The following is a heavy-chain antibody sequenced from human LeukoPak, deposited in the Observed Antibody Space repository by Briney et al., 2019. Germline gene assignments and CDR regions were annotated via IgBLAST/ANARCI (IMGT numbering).Heavy chain of an antibody. D-gene: IGHD3-10*01. CDR3: AKDWEYYYGSGSSFYYYYYMDV. CDR2: ISWNSGSI. J-gene: IGHJ6*03. V-gene: IGHV3-9*01. CDR1: GFTFDDYA. Sequence: GGSLRLSCAASGFTFDDYAMHWVRQAPGKGLEWVSGISWNSGSIGYADSVKGRFTISRDNSKNTLYLQMNSLRAEDTAVYYCAKDWEYYYGSGSSFYYYYYMDVWGKGTTVTISS.